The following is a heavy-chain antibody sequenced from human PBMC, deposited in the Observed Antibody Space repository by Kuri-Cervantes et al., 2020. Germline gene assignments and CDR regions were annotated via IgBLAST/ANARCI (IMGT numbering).Heavy chain of an antibody. D-gene: IGHD6-13*01. CDR1: GFTFSSYA. Sequence: GESLKISCAASGFTFSSYAMLWVRQAPGKGLEWVAVISYDGSNTYYADSVKGRFTISRDNSKNTLYLQMNRLRVEDTAVYYSARGWWKLVAAGPDFWGQGTQVTVSS. J-gene: IGHJ4*02. CDR3: ARGWWKLVAAGPDF. CDR2: ISYDGSNT. V-gene: IGHV3-30-3*01.